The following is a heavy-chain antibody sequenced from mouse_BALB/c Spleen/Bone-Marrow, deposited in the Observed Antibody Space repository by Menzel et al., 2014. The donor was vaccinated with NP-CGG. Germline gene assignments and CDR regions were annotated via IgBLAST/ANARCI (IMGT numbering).Heavy chain of an antibody. D-gene: IGHD2-14*01. V-gene: IGHV1-69*02. J-gene: IGHJ2*01. CDR3: TRGYDYFDY. CDR2: IYPFDSYT. Sequence: QVQLKESGAELGRPGASGKLPCKASGYTFTNYWINWGKQRPGQSLEWIGNIYPFDSYTNYNQKFKDKATLTVDKSSSTAYMQLDSPTSEDSAVYYCTRGYDYFDYWGQGTTLTVSS. CDR1: GYTFTNYW.